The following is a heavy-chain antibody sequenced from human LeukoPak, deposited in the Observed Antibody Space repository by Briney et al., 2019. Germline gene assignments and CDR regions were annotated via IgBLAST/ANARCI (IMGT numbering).Heavy chain of an antibody. J-gene: IGHJ4*02. D-gene: IGHD1-1*01. Sequence: GASVKVSCKASGYTFIRYYMHWVRQAPGQGLEWMGIINPSGGSTSYAQKFQGRVTMTRDTSTSTVYMELSRLRSEDTAVYYCARDNTATGPFDYWGQGTLVTVSS. CDR1: GYTFIRYY. CDR3: ARDNTATGPFDY. V-gene: IGHV1-46*01. CDR2: INPSGGST.